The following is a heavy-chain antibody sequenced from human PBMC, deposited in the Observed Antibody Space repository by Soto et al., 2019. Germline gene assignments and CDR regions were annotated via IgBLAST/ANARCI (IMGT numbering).Heavy chain of an antibody. CDR2: ISGSGGST. CDR1: GFTFSSYA. J-gene: IGHJ4*02. CDR3: AKWWYSGTYYYGSGSYFY. Sequence: EVQLLESGGGLVQPGGSLRLSCAASGFTFSSYAMSWVRQAPGKGLEWVSAISGSGGSTYYADSVKGRFTISRDNSKNTLYLQVNSLRAEDTAVYYCAKWWYSGTYYYGSGSYFYWGQGTLVTVSS. V-gene: IGHV3-23*01. D-gene: IGHD3-10*01.